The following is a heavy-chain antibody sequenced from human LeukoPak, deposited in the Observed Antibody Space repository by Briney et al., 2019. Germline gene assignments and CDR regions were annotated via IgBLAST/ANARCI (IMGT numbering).Heavy chain of an antibody. CDR3: ARRGYINYDYVWGTPPSPDIDY. J-gene: IGHJ4*02. CDR1: GYTFTSYD. CDR2: MNPNSGNT. Sequence: ASVKVSCKASGYTFTSYDINWVRQATGQGLEWMGWMNPNSGNTGYAQKFQGRVTMTRNTSISTAYMELSSLRSEDTAVYYCARRGYINYDYVWGTPPSPDIDYWGQGTLVTVSS. D-gene: IGHD3-16*01. V-gene: IGHV1-8*01.